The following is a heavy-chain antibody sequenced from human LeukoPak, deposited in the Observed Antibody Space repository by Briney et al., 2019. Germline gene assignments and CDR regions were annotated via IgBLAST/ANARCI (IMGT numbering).Heavy chain of an antibody. J-gene: IGHJ6*02. CDR1: GGSISSSSYY. Sequence: SETLSLTCTVSGGSISSSSYYWGWIRQPPGKGLEWIGSIYYSGSTYYNPSLKSRVTISVDTSKNQFSLKLSSVTAVDTAVYYCVTMVRGVIMYYYGMDVWGQGTTVTVSS. CDR2: IYYSGST. D-gene: IGHD3-10*01. CDR3: VTMVRGVIMYYYGMDV. V-gene: IGHV4-39*01.